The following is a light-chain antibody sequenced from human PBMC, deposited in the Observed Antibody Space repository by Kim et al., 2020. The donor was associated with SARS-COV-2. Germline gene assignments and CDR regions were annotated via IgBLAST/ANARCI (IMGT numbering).Light chain of an antibody. CDR3: QTWDSITVV. Sequence: GSPGQTASITCSGDTLGDKYACWYQQKPGQSPVLVIYQDNKRPSGIPERFSGSNSGNTATLTISGTQAMDVADYYCQTWDSITVVFGGGTQLTVL. J-gene: IGLJ2*01. CDR1: TLGDKY. V-gene: IGLV3-1*01. CDR2: QDN.